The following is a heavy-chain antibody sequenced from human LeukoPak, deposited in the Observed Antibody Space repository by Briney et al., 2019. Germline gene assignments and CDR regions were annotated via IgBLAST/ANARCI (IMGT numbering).Heavy chain of an antibody. CDR2: VYSTGSA. CDR1: SGSINSDGYY. V-gene: IGHV4-61*02. D-gene: IGHD5-24*01. CDR3: ARVYRRDGYNYDGFDI. J-gene: IGHJ3*02. Sequence: SETLSLTCTVSSGSINSDGYYWSWIRQPAGKGLEWIGRVYSTGSANYSPSLESRVIISIDTSKNQFFLRLSSVTAADTAVYYCARVYRRDGYNYDGFDIRGQGTMVTVS.